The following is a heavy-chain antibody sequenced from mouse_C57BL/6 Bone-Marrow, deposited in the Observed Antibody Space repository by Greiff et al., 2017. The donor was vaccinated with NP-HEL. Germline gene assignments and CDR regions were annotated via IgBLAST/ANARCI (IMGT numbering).Heavy chain of an antibody. CDR2: ISSGSSTL. CDR1: GFPFSDYG. Sequence: DVHLVESGGGLVKPGGSLKLSCAASGFPFSDYGMHWVRQAPEKGLEWVAYISSGSSTLYYADTVKGRFTISRDNAKNTLFLQMTSLRSEDTAMYYCARYGSSSEDYWGQGTTLTVSS. D-gene: IGHD1-1*01. CDR3: ARYGSSSEDY. J-gene: IGHJ2*01. V-gene: IGHV5-17*01.